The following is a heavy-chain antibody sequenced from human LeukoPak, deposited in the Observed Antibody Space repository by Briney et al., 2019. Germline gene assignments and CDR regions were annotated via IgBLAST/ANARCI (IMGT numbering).Heavy chain of an antibody. D-gene: IGHD3-10*01. V-gene: IGHV1-2*02. Sequence: GASVKVSCKASGYTFTGYYMHWVRQAPGQGLEWMGWINPNSGGTNYAQKFQGRVTMTRDTSISTAYMELSRLRSDDTAGYYCARVFGTGVVRGYDSLGQGTLVTVSS. CDR1: GYTFTGYY. CDR3: ARVFGTGVVRGYDS. CDR2: INPNSGGT. J-gene: IGHJ4*02.